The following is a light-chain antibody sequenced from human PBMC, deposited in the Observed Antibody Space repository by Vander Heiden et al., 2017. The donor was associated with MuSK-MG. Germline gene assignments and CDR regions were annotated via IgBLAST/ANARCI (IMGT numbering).Light chain of an antibody. CDR1: QDVRNY. CDR3: QQYDNLPWT. Sequence: DIQMTQSPSSLSASVGARVTITCQARQDVRNYLNWYQQRPGKAPKLLIYDASNLETGVPSRFSGSGSGTDFTFTISSLQPEDFAIYYCQQYDNLPWTFGQGTKVEIK. V-gene: IGKV1-33*01. J-gene: IGKJ1*01. CDR2: DAS.